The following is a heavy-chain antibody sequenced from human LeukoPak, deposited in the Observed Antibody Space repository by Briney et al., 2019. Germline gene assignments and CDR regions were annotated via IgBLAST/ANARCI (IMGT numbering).Heavy chain of an antibody. CDR2: ISYDGSNK. J-gene: IGHJ4*02. CDR1: GFTFSDYY. V-gene: IGHV3-30*18. Sequence: GGSLRLSCAASGFTFSDYYMSWIRQAPGKGLEWVAVISYDGSNKYYADSVKGRFTISRDNSKNTLYLQTNSLRAEDTAVYYCAKAQAPVVVVAASLDYWGQGTLVTVSS. CDR3: AKAQAPVVVVAASLDY. D-gene: IGHD2-15*01.